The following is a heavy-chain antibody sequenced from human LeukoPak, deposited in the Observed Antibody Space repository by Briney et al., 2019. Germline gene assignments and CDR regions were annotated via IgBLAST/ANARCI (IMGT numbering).Heavy chain of an antibody. Sequence: PGASVTVSCKASGDTLTGYYIHWVRQAPRQGLEWMGCFDPNTGATHYAQKFQGRVTMTRDTSIDTDFLELRSLISDDTALYYCAGYTVVRGLTLSAFDIWGQGTMVTVSS. CDR3: AGYTVVRGLTLSAFDI. J-gene: IGHJ3*02. V-gene: IGHV1-2*02. CDR1: GDTLTGYY. CDR2: FDPNTGAT. D-gene: IGHD3-10*01.